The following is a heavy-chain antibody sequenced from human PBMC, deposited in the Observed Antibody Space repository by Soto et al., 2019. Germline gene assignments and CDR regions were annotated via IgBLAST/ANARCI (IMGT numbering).Heavy chain of an antibody. CDR3: ARGGYCSGGSCYLGYFYVTAV. V-gene: IGHV4-59*01. J-gene: IGHJ6*02. CDR2: IYYSGST. D-gene: IGHD2-15*01. Sequence: SETLSLTCTVSGGSISSYYWSWIRQPPGKGLEWIGYIYYSGSTNYNPSLKSRVTISVDTSKNQFSLKLSSVTAADTAVYYCARGGYCSGGSCYLGYFYVTAVWGQ. CDR1: GGSISSYY.